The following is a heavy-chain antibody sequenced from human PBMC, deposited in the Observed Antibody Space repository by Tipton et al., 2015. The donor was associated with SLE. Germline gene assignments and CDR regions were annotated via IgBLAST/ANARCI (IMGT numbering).Heavy chain of an antibody. J-gene: IGHJ4*02. V-gene: IGHV4-34*01. Sequence: TLSLTCAVYGGSFSGYHWSWIRQPPGKGLEWIGEINHSGHTNYHPSLKSRVTISVDTSKNQFSLKLNSVTAADTAVYYCARGPHYYDGAGLLYWGQGTLVTVSS. CDR2: INHSGHT. D-gene: IGHD3-22*01. CDR1: GGSFSGYH. CDR3: ARGPHYYDGAGLLY.